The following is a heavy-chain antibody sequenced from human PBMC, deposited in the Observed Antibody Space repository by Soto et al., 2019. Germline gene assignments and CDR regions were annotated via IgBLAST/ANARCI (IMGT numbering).Heavy chain of an antibody. CDR2: IDHDGPT. J-gene: IGHJ4*02. V-gene: IGHV3-74*01. CDR3: VRDSHGDY. CDR1: GFIFSNYW. Sequence: EVRLVESGGGLVQPGGSLRLSCAGSGFIFSNYWMHWVRQAPGKGLEWVSRIDHDGPTDYADSVRGRFTISRDNAENTLYLQMNSLRPEDTAVYYCVRDSHGDYWGQGTLVTVSS.